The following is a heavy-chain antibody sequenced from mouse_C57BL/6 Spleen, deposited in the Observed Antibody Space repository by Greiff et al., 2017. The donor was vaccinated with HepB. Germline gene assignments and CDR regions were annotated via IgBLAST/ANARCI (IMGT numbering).Heavy chain of an antibody. CDR2: IYPGSGST. CDR3: AHWDPFDY. D-gene: IGHD4-1*01. Sequence: QVHVKQPGAELVKPGASVKMSCKASGYTFTSYWITWVKQRPGLGLEWIGDIYPGSGSTNYNEKFKSKATLTVDTSSSTAYMQLISLTSDDSAVYSCAHWDPFDYWGQGTTLTVSS. CDR1: GYTFTSYW. J-gene: IGHJ2*01. V-gene: IGHV1-55*01.